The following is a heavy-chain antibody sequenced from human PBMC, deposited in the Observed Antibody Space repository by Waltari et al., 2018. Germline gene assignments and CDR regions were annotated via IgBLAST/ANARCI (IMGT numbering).Heavy chain of an antibody. D-gene: IGHD3-10*01. Sequence: QVQLVQSGAEVKKPGSSVKVSCKASGGTFRSYAIRWVRQSPGQGLEWMGGISPIFGTANYAQKFQGRVTITADESTSTAYMELSSLRSEDTAVYYCARGALGITGSGSFDYWGQGTLVTVSS. V-gene: IGHV1-69*12. CDR1: GGTFRSYA. CDR2: ISPIFGTA. J-gene: IGHJ4*02. CDR3: ARGALGITGSGSFDY.